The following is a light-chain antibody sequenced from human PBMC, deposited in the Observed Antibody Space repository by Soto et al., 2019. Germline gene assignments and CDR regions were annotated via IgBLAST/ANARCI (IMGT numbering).Light chain of an antibody. CDR1: QSVSNN. Sequence: ILMTQSPATLSVSPGERATLSCRASQSVSNNLAWYQQKPGQAPRLLIYDASTRATGIPARFSGSGSGTEFPLTISSLHAEDVAVYYCQQYNNWPPWTFGQGTKVEIK. CDR3: QQYNNWPPWT. J-gene: IGKJ1*01. CDR2: DAS. V-gene: IGKV3-15*01.